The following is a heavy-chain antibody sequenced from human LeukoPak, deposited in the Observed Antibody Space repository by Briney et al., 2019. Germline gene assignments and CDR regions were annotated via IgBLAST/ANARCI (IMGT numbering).Heavy chain of an antibody. V-gene: IGHV3-23*01. Sequence: GGSLRLSCAASGFTFSSYAMSWVRQAPGKGLEWVSAISGSGGSTYYADSVKGRFTISRDNSKNTLYLQMNSLRAEDTAVYCCAKARHIVVVTAMPFDYWGQGTLVTVSS. J-gene: IGHJ4*02. D-gene: IGHD2-21*02. CDR3: AKARHIVVVTAMPFDY. CDR2: ISGSGGST. CDR1: GFTFSSYA.